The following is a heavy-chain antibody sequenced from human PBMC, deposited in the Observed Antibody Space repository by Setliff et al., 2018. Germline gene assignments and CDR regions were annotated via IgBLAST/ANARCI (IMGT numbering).Heavy chain of an antibody. J-gene: IGHJ6*03. CDR2: IYTTLST. CDR1: GGSVGNSHYY. V-gene: IGHV4-61*02. Sequence: PSETLSLTCTVSGGSVGNSHYYWSWIRQTAGKGLEWIGRIYTTLSTNYNPSLKSRVTISLDTSKSQFFLKLNSVTAADTGVYYCAGMTGFAYMDVWGKGTSVTVS. CDR3: AGMTGFAYMDV.